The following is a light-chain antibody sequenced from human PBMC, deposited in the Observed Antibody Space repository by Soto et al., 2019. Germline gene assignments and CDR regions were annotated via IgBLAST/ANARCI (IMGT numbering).Light chain of an antibody. CDR1: SSDVGGYHY. V-gene: IGLV2-11*01. Sequence: QSALTQPRSVSGSPGQSVTIACTGTSSDVGGYHYVSWYQHHPGKAPKLMIFNVNERPSGVPARFSGSKSDNTASLTISGLQAEDEADYYCCSYAGIYTLVFGGGTQLTVL. CDR2: NVN. CDR3: CSYAGIYTLV. J-gene: IGLJ2*01.